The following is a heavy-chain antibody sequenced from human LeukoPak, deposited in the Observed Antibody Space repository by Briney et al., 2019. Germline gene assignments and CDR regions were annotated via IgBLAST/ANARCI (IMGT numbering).Heavy chain of an antibody. CDR3: ARLGAGPTYYDFWSGYSSFYFDY. CDR1: GGSISSGGYY. Sequence: SETLSLTCTASGGSISSGGYYWGWIRQPPGKGLEWIGGISSSGNTYYNPSLKSRITISIDTSKNHFSLKLSSVTAADTAVYYCARLGAGPTYYDFWSGYSSFYFDYWGQGTLVTVSS. CDR2: ISSSGNT. J-gene: IGHJ4*02. D-gene: IGHD3-3*01. V-gene: IGHV4-39*02.